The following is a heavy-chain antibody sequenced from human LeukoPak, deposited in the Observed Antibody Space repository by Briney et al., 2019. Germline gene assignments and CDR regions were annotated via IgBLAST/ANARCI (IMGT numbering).Heavy chain of an antibody. CDR1: GFIFSTYA. CDR2: ISGSGGST. D-gene: IGHD1-26*01. CDR3: AKDRGAIDAFDI. V-gene: IGHV3-23*01. J-gene: IGHJ3*02. Sequence: GGCLRLSCAASGFIFSTYAMSWVRQAPGKGLEWVSAISGSGGSTYYADSVKGRFTISRDNSKNTLYLQMNSLRAEDTAVYYCAKDRGAIDAFDIWGQGTMVTVSS.